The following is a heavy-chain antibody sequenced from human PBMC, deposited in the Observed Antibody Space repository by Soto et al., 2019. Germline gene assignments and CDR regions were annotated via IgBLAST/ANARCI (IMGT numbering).Heavy chain of an antibody. Sequence: GGSLRLSCAASGFTFSSYAMSLVRQAPGKGLEWVSAISGSGGSTYYADSVKGRFTISRDNSKNTLYLQMNSLRAEDTAVYYCASNTYYDFWSGYYKRGSYYYYGMDVWGQGTTVTV. J-gene: IGHJ6*02. V-gene: IGHV3-23*01. D-gene: IGHD3-3*01. CDR3: ASNTYYDFWSGYYKRGSYYYYGMDV. CDR1: GFTFSSYA. CDR2: ISGSGGST.